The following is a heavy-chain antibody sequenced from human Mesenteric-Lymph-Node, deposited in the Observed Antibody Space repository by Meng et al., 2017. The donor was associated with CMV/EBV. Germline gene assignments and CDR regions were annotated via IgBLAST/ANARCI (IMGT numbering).Heavy chain of an antibody. CDR2: IIPNSGGT. Sequence: KASAYTFTAYYMHWVRQAPGQGLEWMGWIIPNSGGTNYAQKFPGRVTLTRDTSINAVYMELTRLTSDDTAFYYCARTLGFHNFGDYGFWGQGTLVTVSS. V-gene: IGHV1-2*02. CDR3: ARTLGFHNFGDYGF. D-gene: IGHD4-17*01. J-gene: IGHJ4*02. CDR1: AYTFTAYY.